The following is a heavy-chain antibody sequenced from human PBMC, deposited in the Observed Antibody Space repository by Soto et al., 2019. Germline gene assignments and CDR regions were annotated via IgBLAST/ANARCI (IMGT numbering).Heavy chain of an antibody. J-gene: IGHJ4*02. CDR3: ARGYYDSSGYYFDY. CDR2: ISWDGGST. V-gene: IGHV3-43D*03. CDR1: GFTFDDYA. D-gene: IGHD3-22*01. Sequence: GGSLRLSCAASGFTFDDYAMHWVRQAPGKGLEWVSLISWDGGSTYYADSVKGRFTISRDNSKNSLYLQMNSLRAEDTALYYCARGYYDSSGYYFDYWGQGTLVTVSS.